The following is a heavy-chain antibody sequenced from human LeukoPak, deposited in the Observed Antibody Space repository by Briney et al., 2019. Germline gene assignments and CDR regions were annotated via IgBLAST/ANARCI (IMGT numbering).Heavy chain of an antibody. CDR2: IYYSGST. CDR1: GGSISSYY. V-gene: IGHV4-59*04. CDR3: ARLVAGISVAPDY. D-gene: IGHD3-3*02. J-gene: IGHJ4*02. Sequence: SETLSLTCTVPGGSISSYYWSWIRQPPGKGLEWIGYIYYSGSTYYNPSLKSRVTISVDTSKNQFSLKLSSVTAADTAVYYCARLVAGISVAPDYWGQGTLVTVSS.